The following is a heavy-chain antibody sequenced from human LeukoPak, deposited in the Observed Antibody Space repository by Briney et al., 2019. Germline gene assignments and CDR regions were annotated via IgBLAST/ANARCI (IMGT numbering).Heavy chain of an antibody. J-gene: IGHJ4*02. V-gene: IGHV3-33*06. CDR3: AKSGRNWAYLEY. D-gene: IGHD7-27*01. CDR1: GFTLSNYG. CDR2: IWYDGTNK. Sequence: QPGRSLRLSCAVSGFTLSNYGMHWVRQAPGRGLEWVAVIWYDGTNKYYADSVRGRFTISRDSSKNTLYLQMNSLRAEDTAVYYCAKSGRNWAYLEYWGQGTLVTVSS.